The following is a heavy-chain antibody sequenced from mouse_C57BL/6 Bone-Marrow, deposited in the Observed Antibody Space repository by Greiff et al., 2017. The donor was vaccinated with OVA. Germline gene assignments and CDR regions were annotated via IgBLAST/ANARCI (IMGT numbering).Heavy chain of an antibody. D-gene: IGHD2-4*01. J-gene: IGHJ4*01. V-gene: IGHV1-74*01. CDR3: AISYDYPFYYAMDY. Sequence: QVQLKQPGTELVKPGASVKLSCKASGYTFTSYWMHWVKQRPGQGLEWIGRIHPSDSDTNYNQKFKGKATLTVDKSSSTAYMQLSSLTSEDSAVYYCAISYDYPFYYAMDYWGQGTSVTVSS. CDR2: IHPSDSDT. CDR1: GYTFTSYW.